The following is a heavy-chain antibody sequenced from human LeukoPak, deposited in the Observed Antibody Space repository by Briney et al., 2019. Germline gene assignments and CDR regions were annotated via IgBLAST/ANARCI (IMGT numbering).Heavy chain of an antibody. CDR1: GFTASTNY. CDR3: ARVFVNYFAY. CDR2: IYSGGST. Sequence: GGSLRLSSAASGFTASTNYMSSVPQAPGKGPERVSVIYSGGSTYYADSVKGRFTISRDNSKNTLYLQMNSLRAEDTAVYYCARVFVNYFAYWGQGTLVTASS. J-gene: IGHJ4*02. V-gene: IGHV3-66*01.